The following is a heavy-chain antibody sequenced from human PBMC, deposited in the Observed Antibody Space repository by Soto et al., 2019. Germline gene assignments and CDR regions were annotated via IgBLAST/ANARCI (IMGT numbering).Heavy chain of an antibody. V-gene: IGHV4-34*01. Sequence: SETLSLTCALYGGSFSAYYWSWIRQSPREGLEWIAEITHTGRTNYNPSLKSRVTIFVDKSKNQFSLNLDYGTAADTAVYYCASNLFDSPGYPREVWGQGILVTVAS. CDR2: ITHTGRT. CDR1: GGSFSAYY. J-gene: IGHJ4*01. D-gene: IGHD3-22*01. CDR3: ASNLFDSPGYPREV.